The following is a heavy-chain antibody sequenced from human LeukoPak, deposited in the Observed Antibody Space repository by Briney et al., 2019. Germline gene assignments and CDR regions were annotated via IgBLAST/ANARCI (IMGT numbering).Heavy chain of an antibody. V-gene: IGHV4-34*01. CDR3: ARHENSIAVDY. CDR1: GVSLSGYY. CDR2: INYSGSR. Sequence: ASETLSLTCAADGVSLSGYYWNWIRQSPGKGLEWIGEINYSGSRNYNNPSLKSRVTISVDPSKNQFSLKLSSVTAADTAVYYCARHENSIAVDYWGQGTLVTVSS. D-gene: IGHD6-19*01. J-gene: IGHJ4*02.